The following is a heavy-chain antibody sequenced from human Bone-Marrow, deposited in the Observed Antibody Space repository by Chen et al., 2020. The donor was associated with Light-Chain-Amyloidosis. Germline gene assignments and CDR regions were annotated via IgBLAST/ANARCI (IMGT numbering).Heavy chain of an antibody. CDR1: GGTFSSYA. CDR3: ASYNPVYAFTTLYYYGMDV. D-gene: IGHD2-2*01. J-gene: IGHJ6*02. CDR2: IIPIFGTA. Sequence: QVQLVQSGAEVKKPGSSVKVSCKASGGTFSSYAISWVRQAPGQGLEWMGGIIPIFGTANYAQKFQGRVTITADESTSTAYMELSSLRSEDTAVYYCASYNPVYAFTTLYYYGMDVLGQGTTVTVSS. V-gene: IGHV1-69*01.